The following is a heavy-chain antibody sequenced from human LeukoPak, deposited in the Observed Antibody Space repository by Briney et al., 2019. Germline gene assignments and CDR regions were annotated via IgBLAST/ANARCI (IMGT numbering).Heavy chain of an antibody. CDR2: IYSGGST. V-gene: IGHV3-53*01. CDR1: GFTVSSNY. Sequence: GGSLGLSCAASGFTVSSNYMSWVRQAPGKGLEWVSAIYSGGSTYYADSVKGRFTISRDNSKNTLYLQMNSLRAEDTAVYYCARLYGPQIRYFDYWGQGTLVTISS. D-gene: IGHD2-8*01. J-gene: IGHJ4*02. CDR3: ARLYGPQIRYFDY.